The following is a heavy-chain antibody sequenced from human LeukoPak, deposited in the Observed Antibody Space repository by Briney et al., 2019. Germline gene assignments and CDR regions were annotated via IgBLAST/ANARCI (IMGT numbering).Heavy chain of an antibody. D-gene: IGHD5-24*01. CDR2: ISSSSSYI. V-gene: IGHV3-21*01. Sequence: KSGGSLRLSCAASGFTFSSYSMNWVRQAPGKGLEWVSSISSSSSYIYYADSVKGRFTISRDNAKNSLYLQMNSLRAEDTAVYYCARDGGLGDGYNSWLYYWGQGTLVTVSS. J-gene: IGHJ4*02. CDR1: GFTFSSYS. CDR3: ARDGGLGDGYNSWLYY.